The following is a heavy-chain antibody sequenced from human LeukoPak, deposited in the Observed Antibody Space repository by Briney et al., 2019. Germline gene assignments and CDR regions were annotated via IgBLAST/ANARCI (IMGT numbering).Heavy chain of an antibody. V-gene: IGHV3-74*01. J-gene: IGHJ4*02. D-gene: IGHD6-6*01. CDR1: GFTFSSYW. CDR3: AGDRAPDRPFDY. Sequence: GGSLRLSCAASGFTFSSYWMHWVRHAPGKGLVWVSRINSDGSSTSYADSVKGRFTISRDNAKNTLYLQMNSLRAEDTAVYYCAGDRAPDRPFDYWGQGTLVTVSS. CDR2: INSDGSST.